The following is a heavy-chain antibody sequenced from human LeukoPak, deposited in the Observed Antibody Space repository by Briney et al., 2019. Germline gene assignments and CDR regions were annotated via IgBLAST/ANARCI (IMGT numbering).Heavy chain of an antibody. CDR1: GYTFTGYY. Sequence: ASVKVSCKASGYTFTGYYMHWVRQAPGQGLEGMGRINPNSCGTHYAQKFTVRVTMTRDTSISTTYMELSRLRSDDTAVYYCARDHGVVAAYPDYYYMDVWGKGTTVTVSS. CDR3: ARDHGVVAAYPDYYYMDV. J-gene: IGHJ6*03. CDR2: INPNSCGT. D-gene: IGHD2-15*01. V-gene: IGHV1-2*06.